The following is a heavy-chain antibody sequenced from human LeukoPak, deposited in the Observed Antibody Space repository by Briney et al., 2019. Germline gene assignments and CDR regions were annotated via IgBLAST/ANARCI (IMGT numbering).Heavy chain of an antibody. CDR2: INSDGSTT. J-gene: IGHJ4*02. CDR1: GLTFSSYW. D-gene: IGHD2-2*01. V-gene: IGHV3-74*01. CDR3: ARGDAYALNY. Sequence: PGGSLRLSCAASGLTFSSYWMHWVRQAPGKGLVWVSRINSDGSTTAYADSVKGRFTISRDNAKNTLYLQMSSLRAEDTAVYYCARGDAYALNYWGQGTLVTVSS.